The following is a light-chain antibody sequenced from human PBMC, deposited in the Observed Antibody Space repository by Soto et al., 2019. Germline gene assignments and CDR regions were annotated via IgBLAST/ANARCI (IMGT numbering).Light chain of an antibody. CDR1: QPIANY. Sequence: DIKMTQSPSSLSASVGDRVTIACRASQPIANYVSWYQQKPGKPPKSLIYAASTLQSGVSPRFSGSGYGTECTLTITSLRPEESAVYYCQQSAKLPRTFGQGTKVEI. V-gene: IGKV1-39*01. J-gene: IGKJ1*01. CDR2: AAS. CDR3: QQSAKLPRT.